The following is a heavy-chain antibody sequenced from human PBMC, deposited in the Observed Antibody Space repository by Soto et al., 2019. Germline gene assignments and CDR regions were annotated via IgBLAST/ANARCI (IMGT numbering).Heavy chain of an antibody. CDR1: GFTFSSYS. CDR2: ISSSSSTI. CDR3: AREGVVLMVYAKPIDY. Sequence: GGSLRLSCAASGFTFSSYSMNWVRQAPGKGLEWVSYISSSSSTIYYADSVKGRFTISRDNAKNSLYLQMNSLRAEDTAVYYCAREGVVLMVYAKPIDYWGQGTLVTVSS. V-gene: IGHV3-48*01. J-gene: IGHJ4*02. D-gene: IGHD2-8*01.